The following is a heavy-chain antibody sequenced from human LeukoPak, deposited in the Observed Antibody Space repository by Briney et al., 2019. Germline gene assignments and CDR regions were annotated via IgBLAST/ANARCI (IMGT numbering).Heavy chain of an antibody. V-gene: IGHV3-9*01. D-gene: IGHD2-21*02. CDR3: ARDLGGDYAS. CDR1: GFTFDDYA. CDR2: ISWNSGSR. Sequence: GRSLRLSCAASGFTFDDYAMHWVRQAPGKGLEWVSGISWNSGSRGYADSVKGRFTISRDNAKNSLYLQMNSLRAEDTAIYYCARDLGGDYASWGQGTLVTVSS. J-gene: IGHJ4*02.